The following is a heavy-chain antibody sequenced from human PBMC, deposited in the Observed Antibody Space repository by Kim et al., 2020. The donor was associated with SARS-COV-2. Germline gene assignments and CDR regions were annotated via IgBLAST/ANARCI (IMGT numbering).Heavy chain of an antibody. CDR3: AREIPGDQHGPHFDY. V-gene: IGHV3-33*01. CDR1: GFTFSSYG. J-gene: IGHJ4*02. Sequence: GGSLRLSCAASGFTFSSYGMHWVRQAPGKGLEWVAVIWYDGSNKYYADSVKGRFTISRDNSKNTLYLQMNSLRAEDTAVYYCAREIPGDQHGPHFDYWGQGTLVTVSS. D-gene: IGHD3-10*01. CDR2: IWYDGSNK.